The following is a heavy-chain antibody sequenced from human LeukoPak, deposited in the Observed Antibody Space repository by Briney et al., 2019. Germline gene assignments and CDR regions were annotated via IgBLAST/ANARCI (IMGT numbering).Heavy chain of an antibody. V-gene: IGHV1-18*04. CDR2: ISAYNGNT. CDR3: ARDVVAFVAKDKNWFDP. J-gene: IGHJ5*02. CDR1: GFTFTAYY. Sequence: GASVKVSCKASGFTFTAYYIHWVRQAPGQGLEWMGWISAYNGNTNYAQKLQGRVTMTRDMSTSTVYMELSSLRSEDTAVYYCARDVVAFVAKDKNWFDPWGQGTLVTVSS. D-gene: IGHD2-15*01.